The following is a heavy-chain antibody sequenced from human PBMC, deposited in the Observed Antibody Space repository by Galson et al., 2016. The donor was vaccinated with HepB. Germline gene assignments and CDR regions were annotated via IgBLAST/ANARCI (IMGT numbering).Heavy chain of an antibody. CDR2: ISYDGIDK. J-gene: IGHJ4*02. CDR3: AKAISGDMLTPFDL. V-gene: IGHV3-30*18. Sequence: SLRLSCAASGFTFSGHGMHWVRQAPGKGPEWVALISYDGIDKNYVDSVKGRFTISRDNSENTLYLQMNSLRAEDTAVYYCAKAISGDMLTPFDLWGQGALVTVSS. D-gene: IGHD3-9*01. CDR1: GFTFSGHG.